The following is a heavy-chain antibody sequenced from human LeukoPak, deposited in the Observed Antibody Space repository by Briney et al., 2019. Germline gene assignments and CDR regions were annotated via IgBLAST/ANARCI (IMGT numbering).Heavy chain of an antibody. J-gene: IGHJ3*02. CDR2: ISSSSSTI. CDR1: GVTFSSYS. V-gene: IGHV3-48*04. CDR3: ARVAAQNYCGGDWYRESFDI. D-gene: IGHD2-21*02. Sequence: PGGSLRLSCAASGVTFSSYSMNWVRQAPGKGLEWVSYISSSSSTIYYADSVKGRFTISRDNAKSALYLQMNSLRAEDTAVYYCARVAAQNYCGGDWYRESFDIWGQGTMVTVSS.